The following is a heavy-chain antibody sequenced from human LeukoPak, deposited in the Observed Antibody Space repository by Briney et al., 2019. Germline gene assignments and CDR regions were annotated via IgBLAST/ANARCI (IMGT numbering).Heavy chain of an antibody. V-gene: IGHV1-18*01. J-gene: IGHJ2*01. Sequence: GASVKVSCKASGYTFTSYGISWVRQAPGQGLEWMGWISAYNGNTNYAQKLQGRVTMTTDTSTSTAYMEQRSLRSDDTAVYYCARTPSPYSSGPSYWYFDLWGRGTLVTVSS. D-gene: IGHD6-19*01. CDR3: ARTPSPYSSGPSYWYFDL. CDR1: GYTFTSYG. CDR2: ISAYNGNT.